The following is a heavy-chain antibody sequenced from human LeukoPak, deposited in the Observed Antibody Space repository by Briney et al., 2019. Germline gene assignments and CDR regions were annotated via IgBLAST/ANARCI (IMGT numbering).Heavy chain of an antibody. CDR3: AKNRVKWELHPFDY. Sequence: PGGSLRLSCAASGFTFSSYWMSWVRQAPGKGLEWVSAISGSGGSTYYADSVKGRFTMSRDLSKNTVYLQMTSLRAEDTAIYYCAKNRVKWELHPFDYWGQGTLVTVSS. CDR1: GFTFSSYW. D-gene: IGHD1-26*01. J-gene: IGHJ4*02. CDR2: ISGSGGST. V-gene: IGHV3-23*01.